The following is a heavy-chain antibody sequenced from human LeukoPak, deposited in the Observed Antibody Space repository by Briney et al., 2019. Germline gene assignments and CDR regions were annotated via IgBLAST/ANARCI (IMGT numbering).Heavy chain of an antibody. CDR1: GGSFSGYY. D-gene: IGHD2-21*01. CDR2: INHSGST. CDR3: ARHRGIPFDY. V-gene: IGHV4-34*01. Sequence: PSETLSLTCAVYGGSFSGYYWSWIRQPPGKGLEWIGEINHSGSTNYNPSLKSRVTISVDTSKNQFSLKLSSVTAADTAVYYCARHRGIPFDYWGQGALVTVSS. J-gene: IGHJ4*02.